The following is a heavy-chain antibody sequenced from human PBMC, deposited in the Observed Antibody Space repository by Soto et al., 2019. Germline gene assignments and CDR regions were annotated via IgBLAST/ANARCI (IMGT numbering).Heavy chain of an antibody. J-gene: IGHJ4*02. CDR2: ISYDGSNK. D-gene: IGHD5-18*01. Sequence: GGSLRLSCAASGFTFSSYGMHWVRQAPGKGLEWVAVISYDGSNKYYADSVKGRFTISRDNSKNTLYLQMNSLRAEDTAVYYCAKGRGGYSYGYYFDYWGQGTLVTVSS. V-gene: IGHV3-30*18. CDR1: GFTFSSYG. CDR3: AKGRGGYSYGYYFDY.